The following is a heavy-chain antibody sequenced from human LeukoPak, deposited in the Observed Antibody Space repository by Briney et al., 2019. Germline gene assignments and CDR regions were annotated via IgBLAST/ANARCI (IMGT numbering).Heavy chain of an antibody. J-gene: IGHJ6*02. CDR2: ISYDGSNK. D-gene: IGHD2-15*01. CDR3: ARDGCSGGSCYANGGLYGMDV. Sequence: GGSLRLSCAASGFTFSSYGMHWVRQAPGKGLEWVAVISYDGSNKYYADSVKGRFTISRDNSKNTLYLQMNSLRAEDTAVYFCARDGCSGGSCYANGGLYGMDVWGQGTTVTVSS. CDR1: GFTFSSYG. V-gene: IGHV3-30*03.